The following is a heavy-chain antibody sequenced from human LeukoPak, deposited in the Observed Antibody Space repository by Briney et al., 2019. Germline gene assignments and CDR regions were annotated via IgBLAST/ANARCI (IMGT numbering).Heavy chain of an antibody. J-gene: IGHJ5*02. Sequence: NPSETLSLTCTVSGGSISTYYWTWIRQPPGKGLEWIGYVDYSGTTSYNPSLKSRVTISVDTSKKQFSLRLSSVTAADTAVYYCARDRGFCSGGSCYRWFDPWGQGTLVTVSS. V-gene: IGHV4-59*12. CDR1: GGSISTYY. CDR2: VDYSGTT. CDR3: ARDRGFCSGGSCYRWFDP. D-gene: IGHD2-15*01.